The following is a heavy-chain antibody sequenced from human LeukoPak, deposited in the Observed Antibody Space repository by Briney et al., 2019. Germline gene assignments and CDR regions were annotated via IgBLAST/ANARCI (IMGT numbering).Heavy chain of an antibody. CDR2: MNPNSGNT. CDR3: ARSELLWFGELNPYYYYGMDV. Sequence: ASVKVSCKASGYTFTSYDINWVRQAPGQGLEWMGWMNPNSGNTGYAQKFQGRVTMTRNTSISTAYMELSSLRSEDTAVYYCARSELLWFGELNPYYYYGMDVWGQGTTVTVSS. V-gene: IGHV1-8*01. CDR1: GYTFTSYD. J-gene: IGHJ6*02. D-gene: IGHD3-10*01.